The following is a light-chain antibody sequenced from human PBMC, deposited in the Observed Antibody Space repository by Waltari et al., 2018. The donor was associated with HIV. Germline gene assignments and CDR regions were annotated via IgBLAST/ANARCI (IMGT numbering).Light chain of an antibody. V-gene: IGLV4-60*03. CDR1: SGHSSYI. Sequence: QPVLTQSSSASASLGSSVKLTCTLSSGHSSYIIAWHQQQPGKAPRYLMKLEGNGDYNKGSGVPDRFSCSSSGADRYLTMSNVQSEDEADYYCETWDHNIRVFGGGTKLTVL. J-gene: IGLJ3*02. CDR2: LEGNGDY. CDR3: ETWDHNIRV.